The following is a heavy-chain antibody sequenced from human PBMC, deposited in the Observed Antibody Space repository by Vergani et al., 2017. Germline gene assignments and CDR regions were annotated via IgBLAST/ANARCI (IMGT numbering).Heavy chain of an antibody. Sequence: QVQLQASGPGRVKPSQTLSLTCTMSGGSISAGYYFWSWIRQPAGKGLEWLGHISASGNASHSPSLKTRVSMSVDTSKNQFSLTLTSVTAADTAIYFCARRGGGYYSGGKVHPLRTAFDVWGHGTVVTVSS. CDR1: GGSISAGYYF. CDR3: ARRGGGYYSGGKVHPLRTAFDV. J-gene: IGHJ3*01. V-gene: IGHV4-61*02. CDR2: ISASGNA. D-gene: IGHD2-15*01.